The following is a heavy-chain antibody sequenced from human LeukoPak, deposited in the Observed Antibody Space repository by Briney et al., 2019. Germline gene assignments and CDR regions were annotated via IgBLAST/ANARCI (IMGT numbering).Heavy chain of an antibody. CDR1: GFTFSTYA. CDR3: AKAQWLVHDAFDI. D-gene: IGHD6-19*01. CDR2: ISGSGGST. J-gene: IGHJ3*02. Sequence: PGGSLRLSCAASGFTFSTYAMSWVRQAPGKGLEWVSTISGSGGSTFYADSVKGRFTISRDNSKNTVYLQMNSLRVEDTALNYCAKAQWLVHDAFDIWGQGTMVTVSS. V-gene: IGHV3-23*01.